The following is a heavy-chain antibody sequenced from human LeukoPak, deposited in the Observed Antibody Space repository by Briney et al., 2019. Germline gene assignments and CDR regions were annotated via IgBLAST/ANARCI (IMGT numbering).Heavy chain of an antibody. D-gene: IGHD4-17*01. Sequence: SGGSLRLSCAASGFTFSNYEMSWVRQAPGKGLEWVSSISSSGSFEHYADSFKGRFTVSRDNTNNTLFLHMNGLRAEDSATYYCTRDYGARDDWGQGTPVTVSS. J-gene: IGHJ4*02. CDR1: GFTFSNYE. V-gene: IGHV3-21*06. CDR3: TRDYGARDD. CDR2: ISSSGSFE.